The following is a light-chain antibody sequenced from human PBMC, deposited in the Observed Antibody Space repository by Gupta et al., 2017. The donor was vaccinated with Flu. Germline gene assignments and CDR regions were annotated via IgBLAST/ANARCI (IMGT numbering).Light chain of an antibody. V-gene: IGKV3-11*01. Sequence: EIVLTQSPATLSLSPGERATLSCRASQSVGMYLAWYQQKPGQAPRLLIADASNRAPGIPVSFSGSGSGTDFTLTISSLEPEDFAVYYCQQRSHWPPFTFGHGTRPEIK. CDR3: QQRSHWPPFT. J-gene: IGKJ5*01. CDR1: QSVGMY. CDR2: DAS.